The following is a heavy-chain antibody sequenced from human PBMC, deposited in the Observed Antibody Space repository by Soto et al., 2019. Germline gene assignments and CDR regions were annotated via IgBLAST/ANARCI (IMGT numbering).Heavy chain of an antibody. Sequence: QVQLQQWGAGLLKPSETLSITCAVYGGSFSGYYWSWIRQPPGKGLEWIGEINHSGSTNYNPSLKSRVTISVDTSKNQFSLKLSSVTAADTAVYYCARGLSHGPYWGQGTLVTVSS. J-gene: IGHJ4*02. CDR1: GGSFSGYY. D-gene: IGHD2-8*01. CDR3: ARGLSHGPY. CDR2: INHSGST. V-gene: IGHV4-34*01.